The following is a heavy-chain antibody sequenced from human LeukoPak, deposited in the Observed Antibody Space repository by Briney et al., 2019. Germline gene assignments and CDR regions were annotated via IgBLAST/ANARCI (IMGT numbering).Heavy chain of an antibody. J-gene: IGHJ4*02. CDR2: ISSSGSTI. Sequence: GGSLRLSCAASGFTLSNYAMSWIRQAPGKGLEWVSYISSSGSTIYYADSVKGRFTISRDSAKNSLYLQMNSLRAEDTAVYYCATRVVFDWLLFGYWGQGTLVTVSS. V-gene: IGHV3-11*04. CDR1: GFTLSNYA. D-gene: IGHD3-9*01. CDR3: ATRVVFDWLLFGY.